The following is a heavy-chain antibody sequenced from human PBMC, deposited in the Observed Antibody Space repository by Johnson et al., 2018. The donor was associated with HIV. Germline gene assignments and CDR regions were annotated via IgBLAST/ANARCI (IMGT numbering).Heavy chain of an antibody. D-gene: IGHD3-10*01. CDR2: ISYDGSNK. J-gene: IGHJ3*02. CDR3: ARRLWFRNLYDTFDI. CDR1: GFTFSSYA. Sequence: QVQLVESGGGVVQPGRSLRLSCAASGFTFSSYAMHWVRQAPGKGLEWVAVISYDGSNKYYADSVKGRFTISRDTAKNTLYLKMNNLRPEDTALYYCARRLWFRNLYDTFDIWGQGTMVTVSS. V-gene: IGHV3-30*14.